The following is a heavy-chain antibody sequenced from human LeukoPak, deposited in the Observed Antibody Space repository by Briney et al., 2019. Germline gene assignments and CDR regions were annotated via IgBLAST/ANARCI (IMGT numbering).Heavy chain of an antibody. J-gene: IGHJ4*02. D-gene: IGHD4-17*01. CDR1: GFTFDDYA. V-gene: IGHV3-9*01. CDR2: ISWNSGSI. Sequence: GRSLRLSCAASGFTFDDYAMHWVRHAPGKGLEWVSGISWNSGSIGYADSVKGRFTVSRDNAKNSLYLQMNSLRAEDTALYYCAKDSTTVVTRYFDYWGQGTLVTVSS. CDR3: AKDSTTVVTRYFDY.